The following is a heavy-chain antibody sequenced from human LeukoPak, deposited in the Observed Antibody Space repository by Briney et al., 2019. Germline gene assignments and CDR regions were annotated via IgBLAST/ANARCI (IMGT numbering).Heavy chain of an antibody. Sequence: ASVKVSCKASGGTFSSYAISWVRQAPGQGLEWMGGIIPIFGTANYAQKFQGRVTITADESTSTAYMELSSLRSEDTAVYYCARDHGQQDAFDIWGQGTMVTVSS. CDR3: ARDHGQQDAFDI. D-gene: IGHD5-18*01. CDR2: IIPIFGTA. J-gene: IGHJ3*02. V-gene: IGHV1-69*13. CDR1: GGTFSSYA.